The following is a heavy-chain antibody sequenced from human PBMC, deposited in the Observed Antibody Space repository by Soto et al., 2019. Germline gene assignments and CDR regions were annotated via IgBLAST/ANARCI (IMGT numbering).Heavy chain of an antibody. D-gene: IGHD5-18*01. CDR2: IYHSGST. V-gene: IGHV4-30-2*01. J-gene: IGHJ4*02. CDR3: ARSVDTAMVTYFDY. CDR1: GGSISSGGYS. Sequence: PSETLSDTCTVSGGSISSGGYSWSWIRQPPGKGLEWIGYIYHSGSTYYNPSLKSRVTISVDRSKNQFSLKLSSVTAADTAVYYCARSVDTAMVTYFDYWGQGTLVTVSS.